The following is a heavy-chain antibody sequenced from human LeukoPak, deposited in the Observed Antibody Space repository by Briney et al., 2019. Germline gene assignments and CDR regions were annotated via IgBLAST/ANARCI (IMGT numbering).Heavy chain of an antibody. V-gene: IGHV4-4*02. J-gene: IGHJ6*02. CDR1: GGSISSSNW. Sequence: GTLSLTCAVSGGSISSSNWWSWVRQPPGKGLEWIGEIYHSGSTNYNPSLKSRVTISVDKSKNQFSLKLSSVTAADTAVYYCARARYSSGRNYYYGMDVWGQGTTVTVSS. CDR3: ARARYSSGRNYYYGMDV. CDR2: IYHSGST. D-gene: IGHD6-19*01.